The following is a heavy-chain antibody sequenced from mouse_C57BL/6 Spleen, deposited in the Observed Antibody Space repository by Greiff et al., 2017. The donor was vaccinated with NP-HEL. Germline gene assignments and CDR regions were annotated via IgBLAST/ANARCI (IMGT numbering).Heavy chain of an antibody. V-gene: IGHV1-61*01. CDR1: GYTFTSYW. Sequence: QVQLQQPGAELVRPGSSVKLSCKASGYTFTSYWMDWVKQRPGQGLEWIGNIYPSDSETHYNQKFKDKATLTVDKSSSTAYMQLSSLTSEDSAVYYCARSPGHSDYWGQGTSVTVSS. J-gene: IGHJ4*01. D-gene: IGHD3-1*01. CDR3: ARSPGHSDY. CDR2: IYPSDSET.